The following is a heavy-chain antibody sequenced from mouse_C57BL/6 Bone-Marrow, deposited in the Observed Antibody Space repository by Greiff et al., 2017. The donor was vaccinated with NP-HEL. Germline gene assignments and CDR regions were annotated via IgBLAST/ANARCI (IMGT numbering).Heavy chain of an antibody. CDR2: IYPRSGNT. Sequence: QVQLKESGAELARPGASVKLSCKASGYTFTSYGISWVKQRTGQGLEWIGEIYPRSGNTYYNEKFKGKATLTADKSSSTAYMELRSLTSEDSAVYFCARCSLITTVVGGYFDYWGQGTTLTVSS. J-gene: IGHJ2*01. D-gene: IGHD1-1*01. CDR1: GYTFTSYG. V-gene: IGHV1-81*01. CDR3: ARCSLITTVVGGYFDY.